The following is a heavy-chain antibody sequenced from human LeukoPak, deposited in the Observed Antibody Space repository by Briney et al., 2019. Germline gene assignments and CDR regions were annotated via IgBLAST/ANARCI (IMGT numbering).Heavy chain of an antibody. Sequence: AGGSLRLSCAASGFTFDDYAMHWVRQAPGKGLEWVSGTSWNSGSIGYADSVKGRFTISRDNAKNSLYLQMNSLRAEDTALYYCAKGALFFFLAENWFDPWGQGTLVTVSS. V-gene: IGHV3-9*01. CDR3: AKGALFFFLAENWFDP. CDR1: GFTFDDYA. CDR2: TSWNSGSI. J-gene: IGHJ5*02. D-gene: IGHD2-21*01.